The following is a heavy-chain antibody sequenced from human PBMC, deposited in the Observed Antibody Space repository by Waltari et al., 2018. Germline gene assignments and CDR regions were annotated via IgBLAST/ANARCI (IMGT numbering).Heavy chain of an antibody. J-gene: IGHJ6*03. CDR1: GDTFSSYA. CDR2: SNTGNGYT. D-gene: IGHD1-26*01. CDR3: ARSSGSYSMDV. Sequence: QVQLVQSGAEVKKPGASVKVSCKASGDTFSSYAMHWVRQAPGQWLEWMGWSNTGNGYTKYSQEFQGRVTITRDTSASTAYMELSSLRSEDTAVYYCARSSGSYSMDVWGQGTTVTVAS. V-gene: IGHV1-3*02.